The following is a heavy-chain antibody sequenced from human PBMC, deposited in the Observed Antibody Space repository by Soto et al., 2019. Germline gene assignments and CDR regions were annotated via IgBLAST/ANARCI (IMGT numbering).Heavy chain of an antibody. Sequence: QVQLVQSGAEVKKPGASVKVSGKASGYTFTSYAMHWVRQAPGQRLEWMGWINAGNGNTKYSQKFQGRVTITRDTSASTAYMELSSLRSEDTAVYYCARGHYGDYDTALDYWGQGTLVTVSS. V-gene: IGHV1-3*01. J-gene: IGHJ4*02. CDR1: GYTFTSYA. D-gene: IGHD4-17*01. CDR2: INAGNGNT. CDR3: ARGHYGDYDTALDY.